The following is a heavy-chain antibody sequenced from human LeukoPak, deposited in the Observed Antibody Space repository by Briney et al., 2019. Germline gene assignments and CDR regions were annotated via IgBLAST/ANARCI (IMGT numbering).Heavy chain of an antibody. CDR1: GYSFTSYW. D-gene: IGHD2-2*01. CDR3: AREGCCSSTSCFNYFDY. CDR2: IYPGDSDT. Sequence: GESLKISCKGSGYSFTSYWIGWVRQMPGKGLEWMGIIYPGDSDTRYSPSFQGQVTISADKSISTAYLQWSSLKASDTAMYYCAREGCCSSTSCFNYFDYWGQETLVPVP. V-gene: IGHV5-51*01. J-gene: IGHJ4*02.